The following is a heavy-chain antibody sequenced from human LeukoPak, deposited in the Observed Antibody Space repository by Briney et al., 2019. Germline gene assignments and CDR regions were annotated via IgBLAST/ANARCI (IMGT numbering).Heavy chain of an antibody. CDR1: GGSISSYY. V-gene: IGHV4-59*01. CDR2: IYYSGST. Sequence: SETLSLTCTVSGGSISSYYWSWIRQPPGKGLEWIGYIYYSGSTNYNPSLKSRVTISVDTSKNQFSLKLSSVTAADTAVYYCARSYGSGSRNASPFDYWGQGTLVTVSS. CDR3: ARSYGSGSRNASPFDY. J-gene: IGHJ4*02. D-gene: IGHD3-10*01.